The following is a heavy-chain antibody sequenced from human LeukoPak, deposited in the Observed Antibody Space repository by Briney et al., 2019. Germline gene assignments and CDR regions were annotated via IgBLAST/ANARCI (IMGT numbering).Heavy chain of an antibody. Sequence: PSETLSLTCTVSGGSISSYYWSWIRQPPGKGLEWIGYIYYTGSTNYNPSLKSRVTISLDTSKNQFSLKLSSMTAADTAVYYRARQRVNKWNNLWSFDYWGQGTLVTVSS. D-gene: IGHD1/OR15-1a*01. CDR2: IYYTGST. V-gene: IGHV4-59*08. CDR1: GGSISSYY. J-gene: IGHJ4*02. CDR3: ARQRVNKWNNLWSFDY.